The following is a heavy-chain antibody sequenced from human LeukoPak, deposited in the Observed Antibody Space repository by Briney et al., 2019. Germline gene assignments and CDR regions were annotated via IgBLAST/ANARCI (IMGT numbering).Heavy chain of an antibody. D-gene: IGHD3-22*01. V-gene: IGHV4-59*08. CDR2: IFSSGST. Sequence: PSETLSLTCTASGGSISGYYWSWIRQPPGKGLEWIGYIFSSGSTNYNPSLKSRVTISEDTSVNQFSLKLSSVTAADTAVYYCARHYYDRSDSYSFDYWGQGTLVTVSS. CDR1: GGSISGYY. J-gene: IGHJ4*02. CDR3: ARHYYDRSDSYSFDY.